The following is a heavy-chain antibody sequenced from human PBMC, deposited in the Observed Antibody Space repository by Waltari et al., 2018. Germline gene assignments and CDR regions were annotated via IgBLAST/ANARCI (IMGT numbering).Heavy chain of an antibody. D-gene: IGHD3-22*01. CDR2: ICPAFNTP. Sequence: QVQLVQSGAELKKPGSSVKVSCKASGGPFSTSSLKWVRQAPGQGLEWLGGICPAFNTPTSAQKFQDRVTITADESTNTAYMELSSLTSEDTAVYYCARGFSDGTGYYYHYFHFWGQGTLVTVSS. V-gene: IGHV1-69*01. J-gene: IGHJ4*02. CDR3: ARGFSDGTGYYYHYFHF. CDR1: GGPFSTSS.